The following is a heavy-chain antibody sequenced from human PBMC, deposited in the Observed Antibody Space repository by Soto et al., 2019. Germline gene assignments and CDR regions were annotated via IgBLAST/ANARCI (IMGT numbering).Heavy chain of an antibody. CDR3: ARGSGSYYAY. J-gene: IGHJ4*02. D-gene: IGHD1-26*01. CDR2: ISYSGST. CDR1: GASVSSGNYY. V-gene: IGHV4-61*01. Sequence: QVQLQESGPGLVKPSETLSLTCTVSGASVSSGNYYWSWIRQPPGKGLECIGYISYSGSTNYNPSLNNRVNITIDTSKNQSSLKLSSVTAADTAVYYCARGSGSYYAYWGQGTLVTVSS.